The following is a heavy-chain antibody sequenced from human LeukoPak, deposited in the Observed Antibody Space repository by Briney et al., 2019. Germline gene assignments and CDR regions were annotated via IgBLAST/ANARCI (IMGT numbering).Heavy chain of an antibody. Sequence: TSETLSLTCTVSGGSISSSSYYWGWIRQPPGKGLEWIGSIYYSGSTYYNPPLKSRVTISVDTSKNQFSLKLSSVTAADTAVYYCARRDYYDSSGPDPVYWGQGTLVTVSS. J-gene: IGHJ4*02. V-gene: IGHV4-39*01. CDR2: IYYSGST. CDR1: GGSISSSSYY. D-gene: IGHD3-22*01. CDR3: ARRDYYDSSGPDPVY.